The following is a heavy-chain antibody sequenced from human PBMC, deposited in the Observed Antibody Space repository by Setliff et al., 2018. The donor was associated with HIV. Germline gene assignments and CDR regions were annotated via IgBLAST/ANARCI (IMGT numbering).Heavy chain of an antibody. CDR2: IYYSGGT. CDR3: ARRFEQWLAFDY. J-gene: IGHJ4*02. CDR1: GGSISSGGYY. V-gene: IGHV4-39*01. Sequence: SETLSLTCTVSGGSISSGGYYWSWIRQHPGKGLEWIGNIYYSGGTDYHPSLKSRVTISVDTSKNQFSLKLGSVTAADTAVYFCARRFEQWLAFDYWGQGTLVTVS. D-gene: IGHD6-19*01.